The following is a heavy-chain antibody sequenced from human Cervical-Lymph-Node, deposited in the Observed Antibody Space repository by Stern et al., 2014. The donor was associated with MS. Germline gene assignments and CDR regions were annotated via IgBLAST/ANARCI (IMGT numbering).Heavy chain of an antibody. CDR1: GGTFSSYA. CDR2: IIPIFGTA. V-gene: IGHV1-69*01. J-gene: IGHJ6*02. Sequence: VPLVESGAEVKKPGSSVKVSCKASGGTFSSYAISWVRQAPGQGLEWMGGIIPIFGTANYAQKFQGRVTITADESTSTAYMELSSLRSEDTAVYYCASIAAAMGYYYYGMDVWGQGTTVTVSS. CDR3: ASIAAAMGYYYYGMDV. D-gene: IGHD2-2*01.